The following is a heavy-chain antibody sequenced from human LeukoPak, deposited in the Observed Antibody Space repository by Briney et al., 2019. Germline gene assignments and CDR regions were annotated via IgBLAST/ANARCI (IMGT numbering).Heavy chain of an antibody. CDR1: GGSISSYY. CDR3: ARGESGYDPIDY. J-gene: IGHJ4*02. V-gene: IGHV4-59*01. D-gene: IGHD5-12*01. Sequence: SETLSLTCTVSGGSISSYYWSWIRQPPGKGLEWIGYIYYSGSTNYNPSLKSRVTISVDTSKNQFSLKLSSVTAADMAVYYCARGESGYDPIDYWGQGTLVTVSS. CDR2: IYYSGST.